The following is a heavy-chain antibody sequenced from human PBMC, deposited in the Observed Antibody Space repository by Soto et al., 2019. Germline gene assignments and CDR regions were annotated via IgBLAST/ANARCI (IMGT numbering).Heavy chain of an antibody. CDR1: GFTFDDYA. Sequence: GGSLRLSCAASGFTFDDYAMHWVRQAPGKGLEWVSGISWNSGSIGYADSVKGRFTISRDNAKNSLYLQMNSLRAEDTALYYCAKDMGMRYCSSTSCYDAFDIWGQGTMVTVSS. V-gene: IGHV3-9*01. J-gene: IGHJ3*02. CDR2: ISWNSGSI. D-gene: IGHD2-2*01. CDR3: AKDMGMRYCSSTSCYDAFDI.